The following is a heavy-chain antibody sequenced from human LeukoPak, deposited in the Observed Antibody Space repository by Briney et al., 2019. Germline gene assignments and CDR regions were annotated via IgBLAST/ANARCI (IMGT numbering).Heavy chain of an antibody. D-gene: IGHD6-13*01. V-gene: IGHV3-21*01. CDR1: GFTFSSYS. Sequence: PGGSLRLSCAASGFTFSSYSMNWVRQAPGKGLEWVSSISSSSSYIYYADSVKGRFTISRDNAKNSLYLQMNSLRAEDTAVYYCAKVAHPQLVFSFSDNWFDPWGQGTLVTVSS. CDR3: AKVAHPQLVFSFSDNWFDP. J-gene: IGHJ5*02. CDR2: ISSSSSYI.